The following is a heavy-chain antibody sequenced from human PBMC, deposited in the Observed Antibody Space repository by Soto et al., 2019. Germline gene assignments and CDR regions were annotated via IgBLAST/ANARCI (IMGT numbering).Heavy chain of an antibody. V-gene: IGHV3-23*01. CDR2: IRGSGDTT. D-gene: IGHD3-16*01. CDR3: AKDGGGGFIAGIDY. CDR1: GFTFSTYA. J-gene: IGHJ4*02. Sequence: EVQLLESGGGLIQPGGSLRLSCAASGFTFSTYAMSWVRQAPGKGLEWVSAIRGSGDTTYYADSVKGRFTISRDNSKNTLYLQRNSLRAEDTAVYYCAKDGGGGFIAGIDYWGQGTLVTVSS.